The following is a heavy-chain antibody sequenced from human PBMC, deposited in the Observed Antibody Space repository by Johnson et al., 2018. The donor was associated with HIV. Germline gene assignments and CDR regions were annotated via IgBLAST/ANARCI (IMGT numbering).Heavy chain of an antibody. D-gene: IGHD6-19*01. CDR2: ISGSGGST. Sequence: VQLVESGGGLIQPGGSLRLSCAASGFTFSSYAMSWVRQAPGKGLEWVSAISGSGGSTYYADSVKGRFTISRDNSKNTLYLQMNSLRAEDTAVYYCAKALARYSSGWHDAFDIWGQGTMVTVSS. J-gene: IGHJ3*02. V-gene: IGHV3-23*04. CDR3: AKALARYSSGWHDAFDI. CDR1: GFTFSSYA.